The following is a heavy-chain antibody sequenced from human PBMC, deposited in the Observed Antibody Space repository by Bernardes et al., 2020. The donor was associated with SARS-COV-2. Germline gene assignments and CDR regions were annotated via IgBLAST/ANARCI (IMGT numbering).Heavy chain of an antibody. CDR2: IYHSGST. Sequence: SETLSLTCTVSGGSISSNSFYWGWIPQPTGKGLEWIGSIYHSGSTTYNPSLHSRVTISVDTSKNHFSLNPSSVTAADTAVYSCARQDYGSGSYLGYLVQGTLVSVSS. V-gene: IGHV4-39*01. CDR3: ARQDYGSGSYLGY. CDR1: GGSISSNSFY. J-gene: IGHJ4*02. D-gene: IGHD3-10*01.